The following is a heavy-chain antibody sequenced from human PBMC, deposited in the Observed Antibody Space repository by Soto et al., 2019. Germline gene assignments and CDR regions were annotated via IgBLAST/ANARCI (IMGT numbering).Heavy chain of an antibody. CDR3: ARGFQIFGLVKKIDP. V-gene: IGHV1-8*01. CDR2: ISPSSGNT. Sequence: QVQLVPSGAEVKKPGASVTVSCQASGYTFTNHEFNWVRQAPGQGLECLGRISPSSGNTGYPQKFQGRLSMTRNNSINTAYMELSSLTSDDTAVYYCARGFQIFGLVKKIDPWGQGTLVIVSS. D-gene: IGHD3-3*01. J-gene: IGHJ5*02. CDR1: GYTFTNHE.